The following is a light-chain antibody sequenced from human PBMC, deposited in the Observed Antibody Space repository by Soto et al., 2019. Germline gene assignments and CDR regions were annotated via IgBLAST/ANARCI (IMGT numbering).Light chain of an antibody. CDR2: DDS. J-gene: IGLJ3*02. CDR3: QSYDNSLSGSWV. V-gene: IGLV3-21*02. Sequence: SYELTQPPSVSVAPGQTTRITCGGNNIGSKRVHWYQQRPGQAPVLVVYDDSDRPSGIPERFSGSNSGNTATLAISRVEAGDEADYYCQSYDNSLSGSWVFGGGTKLTVL. CDR1: NIGSKR.